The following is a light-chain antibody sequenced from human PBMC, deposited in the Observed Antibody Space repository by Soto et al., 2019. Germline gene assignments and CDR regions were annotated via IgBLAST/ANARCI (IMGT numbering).Light chain of an antibody. J-gene: IGKJ4*01. V-gene: IGKV3-20*01. Sequence: EIVLTQSPGTLSLSPGESGTLTCWTSQSVGTSYLGWYQQKPGQAPRLLIYGTSSRATGVPYRFSGSGYGTEFTLTIYRLEPEDVAVYFCQQYSLSPATFGGGTKVEI. CDR2: GTS. CDR3: QQYSLSPAT. CDR1: QSVGTSY.